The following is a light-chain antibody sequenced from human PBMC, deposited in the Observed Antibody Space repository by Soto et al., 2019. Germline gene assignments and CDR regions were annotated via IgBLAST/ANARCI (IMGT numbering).Light chain of an antibody. Sequence: QSALTQPASVSGSPGQSITSSCTGTSSDVGAYDYVSWFQQHPDKAPKLIISVVTNRPSGVSNRFSGSKSGNTASLTISGLQPEDEADYYCGLYTSSDTPYVFGTGTKLTVL. J-gene: IGLJ1*01. CDR1: SSDVGAYDY. CDR3: GLYTSSDTPYV. CDR2: VVT. V-gene: IGLV2-14*01.